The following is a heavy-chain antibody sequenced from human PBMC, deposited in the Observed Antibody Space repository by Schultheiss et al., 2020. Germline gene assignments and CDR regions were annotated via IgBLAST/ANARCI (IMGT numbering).Heavy chain of an antibody. D-gene: IGHD3-22*01. CDR3: AREYYYDSSGYYLYLDY. J-gene: IGHJ4*02. CDR1: GGTFSSYS. CDR2: IIPILGIA. V-gene: IGHV1-69*04. Sequence: KISCKASGGTFSSYSISWVRQAPGQGLEWMGRIIPILGIANYAQKFQGRVTITADKSTSTAYMELSSLRSEDTAVYYCAREYYYDSSGYYLYLDYWGQGTLVTVSS.